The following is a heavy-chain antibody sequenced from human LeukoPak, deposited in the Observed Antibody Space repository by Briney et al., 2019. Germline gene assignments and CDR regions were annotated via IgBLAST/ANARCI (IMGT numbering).Heavy chain of an antibody. CDR2: ISGSGGST. J-gene: IGHJ4*02. CDR3: AKDRLVYCSGGSCYSSNY. Sequence: GGSLRLSCAASGFTFSSYAMSWVRQAPGKGLEWVSAISGSGGSTYYADSVKGRFTISRDNSKNTLYLQMSSLRAEDTAVYYCAKDRLVYCSGGSCYSSNYWGQGTLVTVSS. CDR1: GFTFSSYA. D-gene: IGHD2-15*01. V-gene: IGHV3-23*01.